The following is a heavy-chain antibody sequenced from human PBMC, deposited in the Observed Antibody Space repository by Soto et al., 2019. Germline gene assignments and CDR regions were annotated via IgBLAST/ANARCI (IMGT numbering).Heavy chain of an antibody. Sequence: SQTLSLTCASSGDRVSTNSAAWNWIRQSPSRGLEWLGRTYYRSKWYNDYAISVKTRITINPDTSSNQFSLQLTSVTPEDTAVYYCARRNGGPGSNVGYFDYWGQGTLVTVSS. D-gene: IGHD2-8*01. CDR1: GDRVSTNSAA. J-gene: IGHJ4*02. V-gene: IGHV6-1*01. CDR3: ARRNGGPGSNVGYFDY. CDR2: TYYRSKWYN.